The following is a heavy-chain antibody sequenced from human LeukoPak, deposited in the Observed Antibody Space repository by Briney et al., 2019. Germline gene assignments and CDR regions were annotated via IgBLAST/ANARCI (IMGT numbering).Heavy chain of an antibody. J-gene: IGHJ4*02. Sequence: TXAVXGXSFSGYYWSWIRQPPGKGLEWIGEINHSGSTNYNPSLKSRVTISVDTSKNQFSLKLSSVTAADTAVYYCARLAALYDSSTYYFDYWDQGTLVTVS. CDR3: ARLAALYDSSTYYFDY. D-gene: IGHD3-22*01. V-gene: IGHV4-34*01. CDR2: INHSGST. CDR1: GXSFSGYY.